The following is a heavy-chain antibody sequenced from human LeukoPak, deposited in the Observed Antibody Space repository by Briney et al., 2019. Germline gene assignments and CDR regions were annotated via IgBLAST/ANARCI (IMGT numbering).Heavy chain of an antibody. CDR3: AKHYSGSSTASFDS. Sequence: GGPLRLSCAASGFSFSYYAMNWVRQAPGEGLEWVSGLSGSGVSTYYADSVKGRFTISRDSSKNTLYLQLNDLRAEDTAVYYCAKHYSGSSTASFDSWGQGTLVTVSS. V-gene: IGHV3-23*01. J-gene: IGHJ4*02. D-gene: IGHD1-26*01. CDR2: LSGSGVST. CDR1: GFSFSYYA.